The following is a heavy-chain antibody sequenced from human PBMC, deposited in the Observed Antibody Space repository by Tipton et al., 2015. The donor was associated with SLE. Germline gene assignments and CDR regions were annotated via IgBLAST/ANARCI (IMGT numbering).Heavy chain of an antibody. V-gene: IGHV4-39*01. CDR2: IYYSGST. CDR3: ARGSREVARPLGD. Sequence: LRLSCTVSGGSISSSSYYWGWIRQPPGKGLEWIGSIYYSGSTYYNPSLKSRVTISVDTSKNQFSLKLSSVTAADTAVYYCARGSREVARPLGDWGQGTLVTVSS. D-gene: IGHD6-6*01. J-gene: IGHJ4*02. CDR1: GGSISSSSYY.